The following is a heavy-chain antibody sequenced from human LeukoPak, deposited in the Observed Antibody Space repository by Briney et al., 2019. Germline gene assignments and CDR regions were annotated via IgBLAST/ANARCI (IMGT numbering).Heavy chain of an antibody. CDR2: IHPNSGGT. CDR1: GYTFTGYY. J-gene: IGHJ2*01. CDR3: ARDSCGGGGCHYWYFDL. D-gene: IGHD6-19*01. V-gene: IGHV1-2*02. Sequence: ASVKVSCKASGYTFTGYYMHWVRQAPGQGLEWMGWIHPNSGGTNYAQKFQGRVTMTRDTSITTASMELSSLKPDDTAVYYCARDSCGGGGCHYWYFDLWGRGIPVTVSS.